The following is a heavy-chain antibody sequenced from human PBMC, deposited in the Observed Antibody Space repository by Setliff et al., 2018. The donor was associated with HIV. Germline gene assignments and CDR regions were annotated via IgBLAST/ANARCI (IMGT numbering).Heavy chain of an antibody. D-gene: IGHD3-16*02. CDR3: ARGRDYVWGNYHYSGGGAFDI. V-gene: IGHV4-34*01. Sequence: SETLSLTCAVYGGSFSGYFWSWIRQSPGKGLEWIGEINHSGGTYYNPSLKSRVSISIDTSKNQFSLKLTSVTAADTAVYYCARGRDYVWGNYHYSGGGAFDIGGQGTAVT. CDR2: INHSGGT. J-gene: IGHJ3*02. CDR1: GGSFSGYF.